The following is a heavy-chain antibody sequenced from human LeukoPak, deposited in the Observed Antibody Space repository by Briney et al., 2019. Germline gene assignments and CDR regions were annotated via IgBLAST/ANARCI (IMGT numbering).Heavy chain of an antibody. Sequence: PSETLSLTCTVSGGSISSYYWSWIRQPPGKGLEWIGYIYYSGSTNYNPSLKSRVTISIDTSKTQFSLNLSSVTAADTAVYYCARLIAVAGNCDWFDPWGQGTLVTVSS. CDR1: GGSISSYY. V-gene: IGHV4-59*08. CDR3: ARLIAVAGNCDWFDP. CDR2: IYYSGST. D-gene: IGHD6-19*01. J-gene: IGHJ5*02.